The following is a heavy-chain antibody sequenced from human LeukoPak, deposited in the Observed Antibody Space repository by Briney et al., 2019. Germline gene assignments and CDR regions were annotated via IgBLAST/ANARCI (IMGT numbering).Heavy chain of an antibody. CDR1: GGSFSGYF. Sequence: PSETLSLTCAVYGGSFSGYFWSWIRQPPGKGLEWIGEISHSGITNYNPSLKSRVTISLDTSKNQFSLKLNSVTAADAAVYYCASDRDHNNYRLFDPWGQGTLVTVSS. CDR2: ISHSGIT. V-gene: IGHV4-34*01. J-gene: IGHJ5*02. CDR3: ASDRDHNNYRLFDP. D-gene: IGHD4-11*01.